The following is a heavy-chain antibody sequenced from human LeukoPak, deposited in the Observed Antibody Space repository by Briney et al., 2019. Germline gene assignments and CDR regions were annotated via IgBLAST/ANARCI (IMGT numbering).Heavy chain of an antibody. CDR2: IDGHSGII. CDR1: GFTFTMFG. J-gene: IGHJ3*02. CDR3: ARTYDFGRGPPGDAFDN. V-gene: IGHV3-48*01. Sequence: GGSLRLSCAASGFTFTMFGMNWVRQAPGKGPEWVSHIDGHSGIIYYADSVQGRFTISRDNAKDSVFLQMNGLRVDDTAVYYCARTYDFGRGPPGDAFDNWGPGTLVTVPS. D-gene: IGHD3-3*01.